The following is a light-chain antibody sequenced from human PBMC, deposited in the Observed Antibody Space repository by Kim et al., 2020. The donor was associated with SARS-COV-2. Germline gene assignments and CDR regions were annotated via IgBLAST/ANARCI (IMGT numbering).Light chain of an antibody. CDR2: KDS. Sequence: SYELTQPPSVSVSSGQTARINCSGDALPKQYAYWYQQKPGQAPVLVIYKDSERPSGIPERFSGSSSGTTVTLTISGVQAEDEADYYCQSADSSGTYVIFGGGTQLTVL. J-gene: IGLJ2*01. CDR3: QSADSSGTYVI. V-gene: IGLV3-25*03. CDR1: ALPKQY.